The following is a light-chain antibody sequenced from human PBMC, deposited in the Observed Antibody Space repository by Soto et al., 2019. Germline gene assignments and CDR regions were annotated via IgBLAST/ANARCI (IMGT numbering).Light chain of an antibody. Sequence: DIQMTQSPSTLSASVGDRVTITCRASQSISDWLAWYQQKPGKVPKVLIYDASSLESGVPSRFSGSGSGTEFTLTISSLQPDDFATYYCQQYNSYPWTFGQGTKVEVK. CDR3: QQYNSYPWT. CDR2: DAS. V-gene: IGKV1-5*01. CDR1: QSISDW. J-gene: IGKJ1*01.